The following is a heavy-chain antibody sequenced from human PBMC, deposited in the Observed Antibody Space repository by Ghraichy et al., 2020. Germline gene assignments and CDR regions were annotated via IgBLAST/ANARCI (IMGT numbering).Heavy chain of an antibody. CDR1: GFTFGDYG. D-gene: IGHD6-19*01. CDR2: IRSKAYGGTT. CDR3: TRDLVAVAAAPYYFDY. Sequence: GGSLRLSCTASGFTFGDYGMSWVRQAPGKGLEWVGFIRSKAYGGTTEYAASVKGRCTISRDDSKSIAYLQMNSLKTEDTAVYFCTRDLVAVAAAPYYFDYWGQGTLVNVSS. J-gene: IGHJ4*02. V-gene: IGHV3-49*04.